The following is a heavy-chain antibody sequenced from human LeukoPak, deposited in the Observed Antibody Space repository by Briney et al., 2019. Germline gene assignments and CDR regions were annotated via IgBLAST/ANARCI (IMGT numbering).Heavy chain of an antibody. J-gene: IGHJ4*02. V-gene: IGHV3-30*02. CDR2: IQYDGSKT. D-gene: IGHD5-24*01. CDR3: ARMATIIDYFDY. Sequence: GGSLRLSCAASGLSFIIYGMRWVRQAPGKGLEWVAFIQYDGSKTVYADSVKGRFTISRDNSKNMLYLQMNSLRAKDTAVYYCARMATIIDYFDYWGQGALVTVSS. CDR1: GLSFIIYG.